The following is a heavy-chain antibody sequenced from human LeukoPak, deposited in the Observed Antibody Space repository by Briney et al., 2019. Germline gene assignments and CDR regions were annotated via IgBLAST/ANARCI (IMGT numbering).Heavy chain of an antibody. Sequence: GGSLRLSCAASGFTFSSSAMSWVRQAPGKGLEWVSAIYSGGSTFYADSVKGRFTISRDNSQNTLYLQMNSLRAEDTAVYYCARVVTANTNWFDPWGQGTLVTVSS. J-gene: IGHJ5*02. CDR2: IYSGGST. CDR3: ARVVTANTNWFDP. V-gene: IGHV3-53*01. D-gene: IGHD2-21*02. CDR1: GFTFSSSA.